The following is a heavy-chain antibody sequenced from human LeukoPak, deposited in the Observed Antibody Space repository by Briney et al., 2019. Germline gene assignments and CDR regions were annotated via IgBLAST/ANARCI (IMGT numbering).Heavy chain of an antibody. J-gene: IGHJ5*02. CDR1: GGSITSYH. CDR3: ARLQMVRGARGWSDP. CDR2: FYSSGTT. D-gene: IGHD3-10*01. Sequence: SETLSLTCRVSGGSITSYHWNWVRQPPGKGLEWIGCFYSSGTTNYNPSLKSRVSISLDTSKNQLSLKLDSVTAADTAVYYCARLQMVRGARGWSDPWGQGTLVTVSS. V-gene: IGHV4-4*09.